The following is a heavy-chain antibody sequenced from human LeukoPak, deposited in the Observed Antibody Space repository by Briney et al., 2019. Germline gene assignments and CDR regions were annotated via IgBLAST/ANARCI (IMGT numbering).Heavy chain of an antibody. J-gene: IGHJ5*02. CDR1: GGSISSGSYY. Sequence: SETLSLTCTVPGGSISSGSYYWSWIRQPAGKGLEWIGRIYTSGSTNYNPSLKSRVTISVDTSKNQFSLKLSSVTAADTAVYYCAREAGADNWFDPWGQGTLVTVSS. CDR3: AREAGADNWFDP. CDR2: IYTSGST. D-gene: IGHD6-13*01. V-gene: IGHV4-61*02.